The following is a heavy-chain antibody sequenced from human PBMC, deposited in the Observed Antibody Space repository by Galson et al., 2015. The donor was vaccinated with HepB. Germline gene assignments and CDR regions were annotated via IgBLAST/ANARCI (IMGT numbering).Heavy chain of an antibody. CDR1: GDSVSTDSAT. J-gene: IGHJ3*02. V-gene: IGHV6-1*01. Sequence: CAISGDSVSTDSATWNWIRQSPSRGLEWLGRTYYGSRWYDTYAASVQGRITVNPDTSKNQFSLQLHSVTPEDTAVYYCVRATSNWDATINNAFDTWGQGTKVTVSS. D-gene: IGHD1-1*01. CDR3: VRATSNWDATINNAFDT. CDR2: TYYGSRWYD.